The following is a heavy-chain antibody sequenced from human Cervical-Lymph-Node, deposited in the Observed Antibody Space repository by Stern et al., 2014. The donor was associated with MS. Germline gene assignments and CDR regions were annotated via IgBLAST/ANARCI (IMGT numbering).Heavy chain of an antibody. CDR2: IIPIFDTA. CDR3: ATGGDGTYYFDY. J-gene: IGHJ4*02. Sequence: VKLVESGAEVKKPGSSVKVSCKASGGTISSYAINWVRQAPGQGIEWRGGIIPIFDTATYAQKFQGRVAVTADESTNTAYMELTSLRSEDTAVYYCATGGDGTYYFDYWAQGTLVTVSS. V-gene: IGHV1-69*01. CDR1: GGTISSYA. D-gene: IGHD1-26*01.